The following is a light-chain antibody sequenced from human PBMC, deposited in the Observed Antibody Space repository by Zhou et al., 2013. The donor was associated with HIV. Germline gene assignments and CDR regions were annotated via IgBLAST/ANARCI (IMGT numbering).Light chain of an antibody. CDR1: QGFSSY. CDR3: QQRSNWPRS. Sequence: IVLTQSPATLSLSPGERATLSCRASQGFSSYLAWYQQKPGQPPRLLIYDASNRATGIPARFSGSGSGTDFTLTISSLEPEDFAVYYCQQRSNWPRSFGPGDRSWRIK. V-gene: IGKV3D-11*01. J-gene: IGKJ2*04. CDR2: DAS.